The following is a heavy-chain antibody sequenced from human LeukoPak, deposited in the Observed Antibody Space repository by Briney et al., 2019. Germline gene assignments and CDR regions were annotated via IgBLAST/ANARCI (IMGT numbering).Heavy chain of an antibody. V-gene: IGHV3-11*01. CDR2: ISGSGSDI. D-gene: IGHD4/OR15-4a*01. CDR3: ARTARLYDY. Sequence: GGSLRLSCVVSGFSFSDSYMSWVRQAPERGLECISYISGSGSDINYADSVKGRFTISRDNAKNSAYLQVNSLRVEDTAIYYCARTARLYDYWGQGTQVTVSS. CDR1: GFSFSDSY. J-gene: IGHJ4*02.